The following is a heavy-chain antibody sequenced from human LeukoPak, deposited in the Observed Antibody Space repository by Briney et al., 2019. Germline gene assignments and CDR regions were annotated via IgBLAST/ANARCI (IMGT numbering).Heavy chain of an antibody. D-gene: IGHD1-26*01. Sequence: GASVKVSCKASGYTFTSYYMHWVRQAPGQGLEWMGIINPSGGSTSYAQKFQGRVTMTRDMSTSTVYMELSSLRSEDTAVYYCARDGSEWELRYYFDYWGQGTLVTVSS. CDR3: ARDGSEWELRYYFDY. V-gene: IGHV1-46*01. CDR1: GYTFTSYY. CDR2: INPSGGST. J-gene: IGHJ4*02.